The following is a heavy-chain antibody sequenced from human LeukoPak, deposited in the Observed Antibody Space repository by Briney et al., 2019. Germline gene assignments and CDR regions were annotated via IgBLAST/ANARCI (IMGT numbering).Heavy chain of an antibody. J-gene: IGHJ4*02. CDR3: ARDWHDYGDYYFDY. D-gene: IGHD4-17*01. V-gene: IGHV4-30-2*01. Sequence: SQTLSLTCTVSGGSISSGSYSWSWIRQPPGKGLEWIGYIYHSGSTYYNPSLKSRVTISVDRSKNQFSLKLSSVTAADTAVYYCARDWHDYGDYYFDYWGQGTLVTVSS. CDR2: IYHSGST. CDR1: GGSISSGSYS.